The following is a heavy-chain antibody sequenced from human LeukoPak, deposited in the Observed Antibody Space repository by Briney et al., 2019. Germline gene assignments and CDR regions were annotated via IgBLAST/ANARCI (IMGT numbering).Heavy chain of an antibody. CDR2: ISDSGGQT. CDR3: AKYNSGSGKALDY. J-gene: IGHJ4*02. D-gene: IGHD3-10*01. Sequence: GGSLRLSCAASGFTFTTYAMTWVGQAPGKGLEWVSTISDSGGQTYYTDSLKGLFTISRDNSKNTLYLQMNSLRAEDTAVYYCAKYNSGSGKALDYWGQGTLVTVSS. V-gene: IGHV3-23*01. CDR1: GFTFTTYA.